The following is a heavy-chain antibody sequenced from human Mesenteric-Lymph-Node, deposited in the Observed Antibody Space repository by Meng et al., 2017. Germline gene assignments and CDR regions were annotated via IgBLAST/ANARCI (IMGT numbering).Heavy chain of an antibody. CDR1: GFTFSSYG. J-gene: IGHJ4*02. CDR2: IWYDGSNK. D-gene: IGHD5/OR15-5a*01. V-gene: IGHV3-33*08. Sequence: GGSLRLSCAASGFTFSSYGMYWVRQAPGKGLEWVSVIWYDGSNKYYADSVKGRFTISRDNSKNTMYLQMNSLRAEDTAVYYCERDLFGVYGVYVLDYWGQGTRVTVSS. CDR3: ERDLFGVYGVYVLDY.